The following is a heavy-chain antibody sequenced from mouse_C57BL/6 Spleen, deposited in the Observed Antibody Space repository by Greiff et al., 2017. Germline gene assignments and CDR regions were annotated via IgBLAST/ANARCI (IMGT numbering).Heavy chain of an antibody. Sequence: VHVKQSGPELVTPGASVKISCKASGYSFTDYNMNWVKQSNGKSLEWIGVINPNYGTTSYNQKFKGKATVTVDQSSSTAYMQLNSLTSEDSAVYDCARGYDYDEAWFAYWGQGTLVTGTA. CDR2: INPNYGTT. V-gene: IGHV1-39*01. D-gene: IGHD2-4*01. CDR1: GYSFTDYN. J-gene: IGHJ3*01. CDR3: ARGYDYDEAWFAY.